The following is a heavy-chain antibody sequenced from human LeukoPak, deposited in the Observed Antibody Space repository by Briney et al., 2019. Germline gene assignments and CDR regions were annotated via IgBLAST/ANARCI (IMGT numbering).Heavy chain of an antibody. V-gene: IGHV4-59*04. CDR2: IYYSGST. D-gene: IGHD3-3*01. CDR1: GGSISSYY. Sequence: SETLSLTCTVSGGSISSYYWSWIRQPPGKGLEWIGYIYYSGSTYYNPSLKSRVTISVDTSKNQFSLKLSSVTAADTAVYYCASPRYDFWSGTYFDYWGQGTLVTVSS. CDR3: ASPRYDFWSGTYFDY. J-gene: IGHJ4*02.